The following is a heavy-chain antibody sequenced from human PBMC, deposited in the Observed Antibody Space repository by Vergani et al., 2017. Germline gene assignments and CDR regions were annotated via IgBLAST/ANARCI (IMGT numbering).Heavy chain of an antibody. CDR1: GYTFTGYY. V-gene: IGHV1-2*02. J-gene: IGHJ5*02. Sequence: QVQLVQSGAEVKKTGASVKVSCKASGYTFTGYYMHWVRQAPGQGLEWMGWINPNSGGTNYAQKFQGRVTMTRDTSISTAYMELSRLRSDDTAVYYCARFPKIVVVPAATTSHWFDPWGQGTLVTVSS. CDR2: INPNSGGT. D-gene: IGHD2-2*01. CDR3: ARFPKIVVVPAATTSHWFDP.